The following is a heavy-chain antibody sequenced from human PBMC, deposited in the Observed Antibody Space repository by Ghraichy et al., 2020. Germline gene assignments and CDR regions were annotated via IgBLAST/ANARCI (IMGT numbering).Heavy chain of an antibody. CDR1: GYTLTELS. CDR3: ATAMGSRIMITFGGVRLGNGMDV. V-gene: IGHV1-24*01. Sequence: ASVKVSCKVSGYTLTELSMHWVRQAPGKGLEWMGGFDPEDGETIYAQKFQGRVTMTEDTSTDTAYMELSSLRSEDTAVYYCATAMGSRIMITFGGVRLGNGMDVWGQGTTVTVSS. D-gene: IGHD3-16*01. CDR2: FDPEDGET. J-gene: IGHJ6*02.